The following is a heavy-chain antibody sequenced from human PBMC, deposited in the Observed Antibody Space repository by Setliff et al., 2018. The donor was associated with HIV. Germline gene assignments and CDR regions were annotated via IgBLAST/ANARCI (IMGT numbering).Heavy chain of an antibody. D-gene: IGHD1-26*01. CDR1: GGSISDSRYC. J-gene: IGHJ4*02. Sequence: SETLSLTCTVSGGSISDSRYCWGWIRQPPGKGLEWIGNIYYRGSTYYNPSLKTHVTISVDTSKNQFSLKLGSVTAADTAVYYCARPVAMANREFDYWGQGILVTVSS. CDR2: IYYRGST. CDR3: ARPVAMANREFDY. V-gene: IGHV4-39*01.